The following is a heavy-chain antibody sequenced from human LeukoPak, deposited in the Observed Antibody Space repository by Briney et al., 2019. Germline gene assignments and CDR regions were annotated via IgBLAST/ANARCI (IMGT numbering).Heavy chain of an antibody. D-gene: IGHD3-16*02. CDR3: ASGGCPFGGVIAHLDY. J-gene: IGHJ4*02. CDR1: GFTASSNY. V-gene: IGHV3-66*01. CDR2: IYSGGST. Sequence: GGSLRLSCAASGFTASSNYMSWVRQAPGKGLEWVSVIYSGGSTYYADSVKGRFTISRDNSKNTLYLQMNSLRAEDTAVYYCASGGCPFGGVIAHLDYWGQGTLVTVSS.